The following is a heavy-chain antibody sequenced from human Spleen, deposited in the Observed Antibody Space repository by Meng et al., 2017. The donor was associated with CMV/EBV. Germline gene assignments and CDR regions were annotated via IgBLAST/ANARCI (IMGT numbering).Heavy chain of an antibody. V-gene: IGHV1-2*02. CDR3: ARGSSSWPNPLDY. D-gene: IGHD6-13*01. J-gene: IGHJ4*02. CDR1: GYTFTSYY. Sequence: ASVKVSCKASGYTFTSYYMHWVRQAPGQGLEWMGWINPNSGGTNYAQKFQGRVTMTRDTSISTAYMELSRLRSDDTAVYYCARGSSSWPNPLDYWGQGTLVTVSS. CDR2: INPNSGGT.